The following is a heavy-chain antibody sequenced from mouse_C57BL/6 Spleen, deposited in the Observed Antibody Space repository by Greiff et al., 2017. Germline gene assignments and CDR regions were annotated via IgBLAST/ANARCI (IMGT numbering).Heavy chain of an antibody. J-gene: IGHJ1*03. CDR1: GFSLTSYG. D-gene: IGHD1-1*01. V-gene: IGHV2-4*01. CDR3: AKNYYYGSSYGYWYFDV. CDR2: IWSGGST. Sequence: VQLQQSGPGLVQPSQSLSITCTVSGFSLTSYGVHWVRQPPGKGLEWLGVIWSGGSTDYNAAFISRLSISKDNSNSQVFFKMNSLQADDTAIYYCAKNYYYGSSYGYWYFDVWGTGTTVTVSS.